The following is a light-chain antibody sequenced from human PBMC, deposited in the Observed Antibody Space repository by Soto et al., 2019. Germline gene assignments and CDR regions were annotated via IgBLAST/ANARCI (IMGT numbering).Light chain of an antibody. CDR1: SSDVGGYNY. CDR3: SSYAGGPYV. J-gene: IGLJ1*01. Sequence: QSALTQPPSASGSPGQSVTISCTGTSSDVGGYNYVSWYQQHPGKAPKLMISEVNKRPSGVPDRFSGSKSGNTASLTVSGLQAEDEADYYRSSYAGGPYVFGTGTKLTVL. CDR2: EVN. V-gene: IGLV2-8*01.